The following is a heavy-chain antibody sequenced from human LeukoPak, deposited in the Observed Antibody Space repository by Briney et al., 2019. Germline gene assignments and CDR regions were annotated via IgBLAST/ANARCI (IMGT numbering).Heavy chain of an antibody. CDR1: GFTFSSYA. CDR2: ISYDGSNK. V-gene: IGHV3-30*18. Sequence: GGSLRLSCAASGFTFSSYAMSWVRQAPGKGLEWVAVISYDGSNKYYADSVKGRFTISRDNSKNTLYLQMNSLRAEDTAVYYCAKDAFDYWGQGTLVTVSS. J-gene: IGHJ4*02. CDR3: AKDAFDY.